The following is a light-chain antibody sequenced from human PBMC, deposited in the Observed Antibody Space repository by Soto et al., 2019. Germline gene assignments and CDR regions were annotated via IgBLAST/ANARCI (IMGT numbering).Light chain of an antibody. CDR3: APWAYRLNGRL. CDR2: SDN. Sequence: QSVLTQPPSASGTPGQRVTISCSGNTANIGKNYVYWYQQFPGAAPKLLIYSDNQRPSGVPDRFSVAKSDTSASLAISGLRSEYWAVYYCAPWAYRLNGRLFVGGTKVTVL. V-gene: IGLV1-47*02. CDR1: TANIGKNY. J-gene: IGLJ2*01.